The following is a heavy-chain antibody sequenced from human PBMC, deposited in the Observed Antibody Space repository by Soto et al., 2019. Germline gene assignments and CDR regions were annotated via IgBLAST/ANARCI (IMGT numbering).Heavy chain of an antibody. J-gene: IGHJ5*02. CDR3: ARHGWIAAAGKGRGNWFDP. CDR2: IYPGDSDT. CDR1: GYSFTSYW. V-gene: IGHV5-51*01. Sequence: EVQLVQSGAEVKKSGESLKISCKGSGYSFTSYWIGWVRQMPGKGLEWMGIIYPGDSDTRYSPSFQGQVTISADKSISTAYLQWGSLKASDTAMYYCARHGWIAAAGKGRGNWFDPWGQGTLVTVSS. D-gene: IGHD6-13*01.